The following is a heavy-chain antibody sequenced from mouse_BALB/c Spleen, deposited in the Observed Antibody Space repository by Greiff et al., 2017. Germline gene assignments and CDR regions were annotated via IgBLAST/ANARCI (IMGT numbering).Heavy chain of an antibody. J-gene: IGHJ4*01. V-gene: IGHV1-9*01. CDR3: ARLSTYYGNYDAMDY. CDR1: GYTFSSYW. Sequence: VQLQQSGAELMKPGASVKISCKATGYTFSSYWIEWVKQRPGHGLEWIGEILPGSGSTNYNEKFKGKATFTADTSSNTAYMQLSSLTSEDSAVYYCARLSTYYGNYDAMDYWGQGTSVTVSS. D-gene: IGHD2-10*01. CDR2: ILPGSGST.